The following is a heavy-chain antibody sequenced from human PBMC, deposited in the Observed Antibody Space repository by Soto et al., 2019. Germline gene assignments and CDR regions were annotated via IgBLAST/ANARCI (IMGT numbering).Heavy chain of an antibody. CDR3: ARHLRDYGSGSPEQPFDY. CDR2: IHYTESP. Sequence: QPQLQESGPGLVKPSETLSLTCIVSGDFVSSSIYYWGWIRQPPGKGLEWIGSIHYTESPYYKSSLKSRVTISLDTSESQFFLKLSSVTAADTAVYYCARHLRDYGSGSPEQPFDYWGQGILVTVSA. J-gene: IGHJ4*02. CDR1: GDFVSSSIYY. D-gene: IGHD3-10*01. V-gene: IGHV4-39*01.